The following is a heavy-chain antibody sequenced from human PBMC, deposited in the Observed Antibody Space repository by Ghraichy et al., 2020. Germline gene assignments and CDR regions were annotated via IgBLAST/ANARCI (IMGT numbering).Heavy chain of an antibody. D-gene: IGHD4-17*01. Sequence: ASVKVSCKASGYTFTSYDINWVRQAPGQGLEWMGWMNPNSGNTGYAQKFQGRVTMTRNTSISTAYMELSSLRSEDTAVYYCARNYGDYESWFDSWGQGTLVTVSS. V-gene: IGHV1-8*01. CDR3: ARNYGDYESWFDS. J-gene: IGHJ5*01. CDR2: MNPNSGNT. CDR1: GYTFTSYD.